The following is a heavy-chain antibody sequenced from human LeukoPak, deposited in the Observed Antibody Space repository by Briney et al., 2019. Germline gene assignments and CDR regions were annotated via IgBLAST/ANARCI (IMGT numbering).Heavy chain of an antibody. D-gene: IGHD5-12*01. V-gene: IGHV4-39*01. J-gene: IGHJ4*02. Sequence: SETLSLTCTVSAGSISSSSHHWGWIRQSPGKGLEWIGSIYYGRTTYYNPSLNSRVTISVVTSKNQFSLQLNSVTAADTAVYYCVRHDGRGGATMGALDSWGQGSLVTVAS. CDR1: AGSISSSSHH. CDR3: VRHDGRGGATMGALDS. CDR2: IYYGRTT.